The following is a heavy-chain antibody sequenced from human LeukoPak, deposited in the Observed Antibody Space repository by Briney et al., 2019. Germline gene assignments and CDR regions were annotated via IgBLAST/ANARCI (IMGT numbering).Heavy chain of an antibody. Sequence: GGSLRLSCAASGFTFSSYAMHWVRQAPGKGLEWVAVISYDGSNNYYADSVKGRFTISRDNSKNTLYLQMNSLRAEDTAVYYCARDRRYSSSWYGYFDYWGQGTLVTVSS. CDR1: GFTFSSYA. J-gene: IGHJ4*02. V-gene: IGHV3-30*04. D-gene: IGHD6-13*01. CDR3: ARDRRYSSSWYGYFDY. CDR2: ISYDGSNN.